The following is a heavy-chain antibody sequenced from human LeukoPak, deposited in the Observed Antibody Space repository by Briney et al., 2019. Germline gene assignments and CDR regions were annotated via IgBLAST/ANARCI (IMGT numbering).Heavy chain of an antibody. D-gene: IGHD4-17*01. CDR3: ASESNGDYADAFHI. Sequence: SQTLSLTCAVSGGSISSGGYSWSWIRQPPGKGLEWIGYIYHSGSTYYNPSPKRRVTISVHRSKNQFSLKLSSVTAADPAVYYCASESNGDYADAFHIWGQGTMVTVSA. CDR1: GGSISSGGYS. J-gene: IGHJ3*02. CDR2: IYHSGST. V-gene: IGHV4-30-2*01.